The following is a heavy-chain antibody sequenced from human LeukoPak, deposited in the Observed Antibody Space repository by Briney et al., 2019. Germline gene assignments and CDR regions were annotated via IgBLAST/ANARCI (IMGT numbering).Heavy chain of an antibody. CDR1: GLTFSSYE. V-gene: IGHV3-48*03. J-gene: IGHJ4*02. D-gene: IGHD3-22*01. CDR3: ARGGGRGDYNERYYFDY. Sequence: GGSLRLSCAASGLTFSSYEMSWVRQAPGKGLEWVSYISSSGGNIFYSDSVKGRFTISRDNAKNSLHLQMNSLRAEDTAVYYCARGGGRGDYNERYYFDYWGQGTLVTVSS. CDR2: ISSSGGNI.